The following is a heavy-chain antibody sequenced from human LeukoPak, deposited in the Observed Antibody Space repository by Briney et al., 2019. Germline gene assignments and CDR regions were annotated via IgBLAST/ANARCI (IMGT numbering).Heavy chain of an antibody. CDR2: INPSGGST. Sequence: ASVKVSCKASGYTFTSYYMHWVRQAPGQGLEWMGIINPSGGSTSYAQKLQGRVTITADESTSTAYMELSSLRSEDTAVYYCATCARNFYCYRFDYWGQGTLVTVSS. CDR1: GYTFTSYY. D-gene: IGHD2-2*02. V-gene: IGHV1-46*01. J-gene: IGHJ4*02. CDR3: ATCARNFYCYRFDY.